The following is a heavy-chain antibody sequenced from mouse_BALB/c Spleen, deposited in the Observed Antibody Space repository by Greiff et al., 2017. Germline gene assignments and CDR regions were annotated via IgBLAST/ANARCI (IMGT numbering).Heavy chain of an antibody. CDR2: ISNGGGST. D-gene: IGHD1-1*01. Sequence: EVQVVESGGGLVQPGGSLKLSCAASGFTFSSYTMSWVRQTPEKRLEWVAYISNGGGSTYYPDTVKGRFTISRDNAKNTLYLQMSSLKSEDTAMYYGARHDGITTVVALYWYFDVWGAGTTVTVSS. CDR3: ARHDGITTVVALYWYFDV. J-gene: IGHJ1*01. CDR1: GFTFSSYT. V-gene: IGHV5-12-2*01.